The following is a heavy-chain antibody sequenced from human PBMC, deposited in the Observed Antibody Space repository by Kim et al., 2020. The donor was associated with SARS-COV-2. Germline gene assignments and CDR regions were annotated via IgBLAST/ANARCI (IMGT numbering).Heavy chain of an antibody. J-gene: IGHJ5*02. Sequence: LKSRVTISVDTSKNQFSLKLSSVTAADTAVYYCARGYSITIFAPTTRFDPWGQGTLVTVSS. CDR3: ARGYSITIFAPTTRFDP. D-gene: IGHD3-3*01. V-gene: IGHV4-34*01.